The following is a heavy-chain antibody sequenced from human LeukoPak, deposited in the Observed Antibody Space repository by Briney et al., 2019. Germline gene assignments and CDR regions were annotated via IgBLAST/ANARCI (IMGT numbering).Heavy chain of an antibody. Sequence: ASETLSLTCAVYGGSFSGYYWSWIRQPPGKGLEWIGEINHSGSTNYNPSLKSRVTISVDTSKNQFSLKLSSVTAADTTVYYCARQNFYRYCRSTSCYRPYYYYYMDVWGKGTTVTISS. D-gene: IGHD2-2*01. CDR1: GGSFSGYY. CDR3: ARQNFYRYCRSTSCYRPYYYYYMDV. V-gene: IGHV4-34*01. CDR2: INHSGST. J-gene: IGHJ6*03.